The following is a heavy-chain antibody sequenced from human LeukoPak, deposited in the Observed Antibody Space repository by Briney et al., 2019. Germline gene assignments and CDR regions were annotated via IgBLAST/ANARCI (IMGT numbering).Heavy chain of an antibody. CDR1: GFTFRNYA. CDR3: AGGQMFTSGGFDD. V-gene: IGHV3-53*01. J-gene: IGHJ4*02. D-gene: IGHD6-19*01. CDR2: IYTGGDT. Sequence: GGSLRLSCAGSGFTFRNYAMSWVRQAPGKGLEWVSVIYTGGDTFYADSVRGRFTISRDNSKNAVNLQMNSLRAEDTALYYCAGGQMFTSGGFDDWGQGTLATVSS.